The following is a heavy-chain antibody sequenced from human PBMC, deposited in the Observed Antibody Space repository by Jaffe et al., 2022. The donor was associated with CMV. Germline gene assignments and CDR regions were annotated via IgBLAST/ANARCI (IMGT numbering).Heavy chain of an antibody. V-gene: IGHV3-64*01. CDR2: ISSNGGST. CDR3: ARGGYNWNDAYMDV. CDR1: GFTFSSYA. J-gene: IGHJ6*03. D-gene: IGHD1-1*01. Sequence: EVQLVESGGGLVQPGGSLRLSCAASGFTFSSYAMHWVRQAPGKGLEYVSAISSNGGSTYYANSVKGRFTISRDNSKNTLYLQMGSLRAEDMAVYYCARGGYNWNDAYMDVWGKGTTVTVSS.